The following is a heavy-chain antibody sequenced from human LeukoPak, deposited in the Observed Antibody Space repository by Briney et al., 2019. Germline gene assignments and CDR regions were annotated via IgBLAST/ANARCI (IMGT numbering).Heavy chain of an antibody. CDR1: GFTFSSYA. CDR3: AKDLWGSGSYYNKGDY. V-gene: IGHV3-23*01. Sequence: GGSLRLSCAASGFTFSSYAMSWVRQAPGKGLEWVSAISGSGGSTYYADSVKGRFTISRDNSKNTLYLQMNSLRAEDTAVYYCAKDLWGSGSYYNKGDYWGQGTLVTVSS. D-gene: IGHD3-10*01. J-gene: IGHJ4*02. CDR2: ISGSGGST.